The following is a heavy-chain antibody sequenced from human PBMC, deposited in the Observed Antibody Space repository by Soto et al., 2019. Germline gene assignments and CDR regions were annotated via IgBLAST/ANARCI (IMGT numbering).Heavy chain of an antibody. CDR1: GYSFTSYW. CDR2: IDPSDSYT. CDR3: VAGVAVADEYFQH. Sequence: PGESLKISCKGSGYSFTSYWISWVRQMPGKGLEWMGRIDPSDSYTNYSPSFQGHVTISADKSISTAYLQWSSLKASDTAMYYCVAGVAVADEYFQHWGQGTLVTVSS. J-gene: IGHJ1*01. D-gene: IGHD6-19*01. V-gene: IGHV5-10-1*01.